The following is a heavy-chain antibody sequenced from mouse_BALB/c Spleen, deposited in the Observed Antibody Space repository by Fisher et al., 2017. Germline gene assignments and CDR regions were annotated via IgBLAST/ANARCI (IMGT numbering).Heavy chain of an antibody. CDR3: ARLLRDYAMDY. V-gene: IGHV1S14*01. J-gene: IGHJ4*01. D-gene: IGHD1-1*01. Sequence: KFKGKATLTVDTSSSTAYVDLSSLTSEDSAVYYCARLLRDYAMDYWGQGTSVTVSS.